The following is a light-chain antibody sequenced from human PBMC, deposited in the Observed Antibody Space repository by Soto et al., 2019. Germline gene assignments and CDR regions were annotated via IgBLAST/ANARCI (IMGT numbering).Light chain of an antibody. V-gene: IGKV3-11*01. CDR1: QSVGTY. CDR3: QHRSNWPSWM. CDR2: DAS. J-gene: IGKJ1*01. Sequence: ENVLTQSPGTLSLSPGERATLSCRASQSVGTYLAWYQQKPGQAPRLLIFDASKRATGIPTRFSGSGSGTHFTLTISSLETEDLAVYYCQHRSNWPSWMFGAGTKVEIK.